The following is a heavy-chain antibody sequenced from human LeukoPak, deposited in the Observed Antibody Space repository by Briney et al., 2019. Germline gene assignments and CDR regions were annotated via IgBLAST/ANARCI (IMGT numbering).Heavy chain of an antibody. CDR1: GGSISSGSYY. CDR2: IYYSGNT. D-gene: IGHD3-9*01. V-gene: IGHV4-39*07. J-gene: IGHJ4*02. Sequence: PSETLSLTCTVSGGSISSGSYYWGWIRQPPGKGLEWIGSIYYSGNTYYNPSLKSRVTISLDTSKSQFSLKLSSVTAADTAVYYCARVLTGRSDYWGQGTLVTVSS. CDR3: ARVLTGRSDY.